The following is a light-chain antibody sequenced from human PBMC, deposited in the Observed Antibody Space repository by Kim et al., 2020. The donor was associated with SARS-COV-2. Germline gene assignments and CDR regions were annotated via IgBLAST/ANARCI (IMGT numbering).Light chain of an antibody. CDR3: QQSYDVPLT. V-gene: IGKV1-39*01. J-gene: IGKJ2*01. CDR2: AAS. Sequence: DIQVTQSPSSLSASVGDRVTITCRASQGIWGYLNWYQQKPGNAPKLLIYAASTLQSGVPSRFSGSGFGTDFTLTISTVQPEDFAIYYGQQSYDVPLTFGRGTKLEI. CDR1: QGIWGY.